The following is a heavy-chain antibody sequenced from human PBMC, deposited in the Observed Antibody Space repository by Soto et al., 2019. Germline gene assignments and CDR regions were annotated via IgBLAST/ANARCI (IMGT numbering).Heavy chain of an antibody. J-gene: IGHJ5*02. Sequence: QLQLQESGPGLVKPSETLSLTCTVSGGSISSSSYYWGWIRQPPGKGLEWIGSIYYSGSTYYNPSLKSRVTISVDTSKNQFSLKLSSVTAADTAVYYCARHFQGGREWFDPWGQGTLVTVSS. D-gene: IGHD6-25*01. CDR2: IYYSGST. CDR3: ARHFQGGREWFDP. V-gene: IGHV4-39*01. CDR1: GGSISSSSYY.